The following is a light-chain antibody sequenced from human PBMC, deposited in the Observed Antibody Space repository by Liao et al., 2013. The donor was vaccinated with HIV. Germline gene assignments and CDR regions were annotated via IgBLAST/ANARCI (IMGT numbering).Light chain of an antibody. CDR1: NIGSKN. CDR2: YDD. CDR3: QLWDSSSDNRV. V-gene: IGLV3-21*04. Sequence: SYVLTQPPSVSVAPGMTARLTCGGSNIGSKNVHWYQQKPGQAPVMVIYYDDDRPSGIPERFSGSNSGNTATLIISRVEAGDEADYYCQLWDSSSDNRVFGGGTKLTVL. J-gene: IGLJ3*02.